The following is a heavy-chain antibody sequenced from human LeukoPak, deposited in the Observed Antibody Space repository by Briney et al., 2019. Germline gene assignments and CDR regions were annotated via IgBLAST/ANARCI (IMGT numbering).Heavy chain of an antibody. V-gene: IGHV4-59*12. CDR1: GGSISSYY. J-gene: IGHJ3*02. CDR3: AREGGIVVVPAAHDAFDI. D-gene: IGHD2-2*01. Sequence: SETLSLTCTVSGGSISSYYWSWIRQPPGKGLEWIGYIYYSGSTNYNPSLKSRVTISVDTSKNQFSLKLSSVTAADTAVYYCAREGGIVVVPAAHDAFDIWGQGTMVTVSS. CDR2: IYYSGST.